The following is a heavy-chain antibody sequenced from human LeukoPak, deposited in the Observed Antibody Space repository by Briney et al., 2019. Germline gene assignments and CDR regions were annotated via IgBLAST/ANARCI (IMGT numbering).Heavy chain of an antibody. CDR2: IKKDGSET. Sequence: GGSLRLSCVASGPTFNTYWMNWVRQAPGKGPEWVANIKKDGSETYYVESVKGRFTISRDNAKNSVYLQMNSLRVEDTAVYYCMAGVGWQSDYWGQGTLVTVSS. CDR3: MAGVGWQSDY. J-gene: IGHJ4*02. V-gene: IGHV3-7*01. D-gene: IGHD3-3*01. CDR1: GPTFNTYW.